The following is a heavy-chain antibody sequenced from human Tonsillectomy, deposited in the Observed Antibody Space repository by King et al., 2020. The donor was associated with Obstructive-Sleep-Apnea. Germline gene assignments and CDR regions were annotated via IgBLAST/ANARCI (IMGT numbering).Heavy chain of an antibody. CDR2: INSDVGST. J-gene: IGHJ4*02. Sequence: VQLVESGGGIVQPGGSLRLSCAASGFTFSSHWMHWVRQAPGRGLAWFSRINSDVGSTGHADSVKGRFTISRDNAKSTLYLQMNSLRAEDTAVYYCARGAGYSSGRDSDFDYWGQGTLVSVSS. V-gene: IGHV3-74*01. CDR1: GFTFSSHW. CDR3: ARGAGYSSGRDSDFDY. D-gene: IGHD6-19*01.